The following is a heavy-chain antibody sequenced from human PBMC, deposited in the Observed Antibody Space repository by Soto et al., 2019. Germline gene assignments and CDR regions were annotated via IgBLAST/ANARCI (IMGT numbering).Heavy chain of an antibody. V-gene: IGHV1-3*01. CDR1: GYTFTSYA. D-gene: IGHD4-17*01. Sequence: VASVKVSCKASGYTFTSYAMHWVRQAPGQRLEWMGWINAGNGNTKYSQKFQGRVTITRDTSASTAYMELSSLRSEDTAVYYCARGLFSGDYGDYRLDAFDIWGQGTMVTV. CDR3: ARGLFSGDYGDYRLDAFDI. CDR2: INAGNGNT. J-gene: IGHJ3*02.